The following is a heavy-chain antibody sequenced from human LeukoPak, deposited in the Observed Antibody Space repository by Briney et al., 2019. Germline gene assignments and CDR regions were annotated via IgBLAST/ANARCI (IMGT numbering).Heavy chain of an antibody. CDR1: GYTFTGYY. D-gene: IGHD6-13*01. V-gene: IGHV1-18*04. J-gene: IGHJ4*02. CDR3: ARSHSSSWFSSNYYFDY. Sequence: ASVKVSCKASGYTFTGYYMHWVRQAPGQGLEWMGWISAYNGNTNYAQKLQGRVTMTTDTSPSTAYMELRSLRSDDTAVYYCARSHSSSWFSSNYYFDYWGQGTLVTVSS. CDR2: ISAYNGNT.